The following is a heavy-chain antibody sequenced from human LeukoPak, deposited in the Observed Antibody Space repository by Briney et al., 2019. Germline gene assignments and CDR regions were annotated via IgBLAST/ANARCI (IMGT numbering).Heavy chain of an antibody. J-gene: IGHJ5*02. CDR1: GYTFTTYD. CDR2: INPNSGGT. V-gene: IGHV1-2*02. Sequence: ASVKVSCKASGYTFTTYDINWVRQAPGQGLEWMGWINPNSGGTNYAQKFQGRVTMTRDTFISTAYMELSRLRFDDTAVYYCARERITMIRGLGGWFDPWGQGILVTVSS. D-gene: IGHD3-10*01. CDR3: ARERITMIRGLGGWFDP.